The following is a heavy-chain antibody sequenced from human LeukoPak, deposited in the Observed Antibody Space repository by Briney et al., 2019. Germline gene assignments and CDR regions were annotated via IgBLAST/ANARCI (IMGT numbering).Heavy chain of an antibody. J-gene: IGHJ4*02. CDR3: ARSTWIQLWYYFDY. V-gene: IGHV4-39*01. Sequence: PSETLSLTCTVSGGSISSSSYYWGWIRQPPGKGLEWIGSIYYSGSTYYNPSLKSRVTISVDTSKNQFSLKLSSVTAADTAVCYCARSTWIQLWYYFDYWGQGTLVTVSS. D-gene: IGHD5-18*01. CDR2: IYYSGST. CDR1: GGSISSSSYY.